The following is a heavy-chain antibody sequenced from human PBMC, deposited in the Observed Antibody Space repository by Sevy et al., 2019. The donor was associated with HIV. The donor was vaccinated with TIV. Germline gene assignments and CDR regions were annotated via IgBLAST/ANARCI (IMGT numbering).Heavy chain of an antibody. CDR3: VKAPNDYDNSGCSGLEV. CDR1: GFTFNFYG. D-gene: IGHD3-22*01. CDR2: ISYDGNHK. Sequence: GGSLRLSCAASGFTFNFYGMHWVRQAPGKGLEWVALISYDGNHKNYADSAKGRFTISRDNSKNTLYLQMNSLRPEDTAVYYWVKAPNDYDNSGCSGLEVWGQGTTVTVSS. J-gene: IGHJ6*02. V-gene: IGHV3-30*18.